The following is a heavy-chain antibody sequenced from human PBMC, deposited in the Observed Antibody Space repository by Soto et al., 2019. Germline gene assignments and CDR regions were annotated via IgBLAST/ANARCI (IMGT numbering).Heavy chain of an antibody. J-gene: IGHJ4*02. CDR3: ARDLQQQLVGYYFDY. CDR2: INAGNGNT. CDR1: GYTFTSYA. V-gene: IGHV1-3*01. Sequence: ASVKVSCKASGYTFTSYAMHWVRQAPGQRLEWMGWINAGNGNTKYSQKFQGRVTITRDTSASTAYMELSSLRSEDTAVYYCARDLQQQLVGYYFDYWGQGTLVTVSS. D-gene: IGHD6-13*01.